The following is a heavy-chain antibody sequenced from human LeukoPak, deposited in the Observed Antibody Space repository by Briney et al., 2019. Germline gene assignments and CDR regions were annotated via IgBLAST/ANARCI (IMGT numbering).Heavy chain of an antibody. V-gene: IGHV1-2*02. CDR1: GYSFTGYF. J-gene: IGHJ4*02. Sequence: ASVKVSCKASGYSFTGYFIHWVRQAPGQGLEWMGCIDPNSGDTKYAQKFQGRVSMPRNTSTRTAYMDLSRLRSHDTAVYFCARSGSTGYSLDYWGQGTLVTVSS. D-gene: IGHD3-22*01. CDR2: IDPNSGDT. CDR3: ARSGSTGYSLDY.